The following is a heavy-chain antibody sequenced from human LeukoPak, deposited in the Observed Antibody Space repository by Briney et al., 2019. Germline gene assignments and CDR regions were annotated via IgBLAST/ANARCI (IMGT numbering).Heavy chain of an antibody. CDR3: ARVAPIFGVVIMGDYYFDY. D-gene: IGHD3-3*01. CDR2: IKQDGSEK. V-gene: IGHV3-7*01. CDR1: GFTFSSYW. Sequence: GGSLRLSCAASGFTFSSYWMSWVRQAPGKGLEWVANIKQDGSEKYYVDSVKGRFTISRDNAKNSLYLQMNSLRAEDTAVYYCARVAPIFGVVIMGDYYFDYWGQGTLVTVSS. J-gene: IGHJ4*02.